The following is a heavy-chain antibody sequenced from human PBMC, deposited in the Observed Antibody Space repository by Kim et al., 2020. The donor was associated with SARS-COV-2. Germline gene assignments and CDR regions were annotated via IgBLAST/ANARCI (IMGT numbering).Heavy chain of an antibody. CDR2: IYHSGST. CDR1: GYSISSGYY. CDR3: AREQKSYYDSSGSNGAFDI. V-gene: IGHV4-38-2*02. Sequence: SETLSLTCTVSGYSISSGYYWGWIRQPPGKGLEWIGSIYHSGSTYYNPSLKSRVTISVDTSKNQFSLKLSSVTAADTAVYYCAREQKSYYDSSGSNGAFDIWGQGTMVTVSS. J-gene: IGHJ3*02. D-gene: IGHD3-22*01.